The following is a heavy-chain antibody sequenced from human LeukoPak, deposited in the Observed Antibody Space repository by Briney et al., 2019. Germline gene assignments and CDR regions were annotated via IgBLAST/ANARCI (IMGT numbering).Heavy chain of an antibody. CDR2: IFPSGGEI. V-gene: IGHV3-23*01. Sequence: GGSLRLSCAASGFTFSTLAMIWVRQPPGKGLEWVSSIFPSGGEIHYADSVRGRFTISRDNSKSTLSLQMNSLRAEDTAIYYCATYRQVLLPFESWGQGTLVTVSS. CDR3: ATYRQVLLPFES. D-gene: IGHD2-8*02. CDR1: GFTFSTLA. J-gene: IGHJ4*02.